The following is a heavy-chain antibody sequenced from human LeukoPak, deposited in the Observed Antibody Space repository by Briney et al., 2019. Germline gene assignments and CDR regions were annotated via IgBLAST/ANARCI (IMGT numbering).Heavy chain of an antibody. CDR1: GFTFSNYA. V-gene: IGHV3-23*01. Sequence: PGGSLRLSCAASGFTFSNYAMSWVRQAPGKGLEWVSAITGSGGTAYYADSVKGRFTISRDNSMNTLYLQMNSLRAEDTAVYYCAKEDYQLLPFDYWGQGTLVTVSS. D-gene: IGHD2-2*01. CDR3: AKEDYQLLPFDY. CDR2: ITGSGGTA. J-gene: IGHJ4*02.